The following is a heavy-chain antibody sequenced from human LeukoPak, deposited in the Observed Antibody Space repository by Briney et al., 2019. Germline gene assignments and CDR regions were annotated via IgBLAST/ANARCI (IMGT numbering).Heavy chain of an antibody. CDR3: ARQERILLDYYYYGMDV. CDR1: GGSISSYY. J-gene: IGHJ6*02. CDR2: IYYSGST. V-gene: IGHV4-59*08. Sequence: PSETLSLTCTVSGGSISSYYWSWIRQPPGKGLEWIGYIYYSGSTNYNPSLKSRVTISVDTSKNQFSLKLSSVTAADTAVYYCARQERILLDYYYYGMDVWGQGTTVTVSS. D-gene: IGHD2-15*01.